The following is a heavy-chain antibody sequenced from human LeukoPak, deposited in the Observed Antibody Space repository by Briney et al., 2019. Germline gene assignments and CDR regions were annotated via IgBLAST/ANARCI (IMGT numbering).Heavy chain of an antibody. V-gene: IGHV4-30-2*01. D-gene: IGHD1-26*01. CDR1: GGSISSGGYY. J-gene: IGHJ4*02. CDR2: IYHSGST. CDR3: ARDLIGGSPFDY. Sequence: PSETLSLTCTVSGGSISSGGYYWSWIRQPPGKGLEWIGYIYHSGSTYYNPSLKSRVTISVDRSKNQFSLKLSSVTAADTAVYYCARDLIGGSPFDYWGQGTLVTVSS.